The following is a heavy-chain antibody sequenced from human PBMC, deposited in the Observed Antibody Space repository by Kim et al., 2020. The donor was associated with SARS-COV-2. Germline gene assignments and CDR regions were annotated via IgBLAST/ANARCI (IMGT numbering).Heavy chain of an antibody. J-gene: IGHJ5*02. CDR2: ISYTGST. CDR3: ARGPQISLYQGDWFDP. V-gene: IGHV4-59*02. D-gene: IGHD3-16*02. CDR1: RGSVTNYY. Sequence: SETLSLTCTVSRGSVTNYYWHWIRQHPGKGLEWIGYISYTGSTTYNPSLKSRVAISVDTPNKEFSLKLTSVTAADTAVYYCARGPQISLYQGDWFDPWGQGILVIVSS.